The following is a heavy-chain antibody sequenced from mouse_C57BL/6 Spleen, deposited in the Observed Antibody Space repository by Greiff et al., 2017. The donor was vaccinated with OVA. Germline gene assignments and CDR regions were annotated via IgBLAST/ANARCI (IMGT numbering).Heavy chain of an antibody. CDR1: GFTFSDYG. V-gene: IGHV5-17*01. CDR2: ISSGSSTI. D-gene: IGHD1-1*01. CDR3: ASETYYGGADYAMDY. J-gene: IGHJ4*01. Sequence: EVKLVESGGGLVKPGGSLKLSCAASGFTFSDYGMHWVRQAPEKGLEWVAYISSGSSTIYYADTVKGRFTISRDNAKNTLFLQMTSLRSEDTAMYYCASETYYGGADYAMDYWGQGTSVTVSS.